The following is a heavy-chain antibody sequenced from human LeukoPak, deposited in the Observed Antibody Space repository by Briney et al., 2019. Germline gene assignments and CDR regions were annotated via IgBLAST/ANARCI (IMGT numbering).Heavy chain of an antibody. CDR1: GFTFSSYT. Sequence: GGSLRLSCAASGFTFSSYTMRWVRQAPGKGLEWVSGVSGSGGNIHYADSVKGRFTISRDNSKNTLYLQMNSLRAEDTAVYYCAASLPNIVVVPATKGPFGYWGQGALVTVSS. D-gene: IGHD2-2*01. CDR3: AASLPNIVVVPATKGPFGY. J-gene: IGHJ4*02. CDR2: VSGSGGNI. V-gene: IGHV3-23*01.